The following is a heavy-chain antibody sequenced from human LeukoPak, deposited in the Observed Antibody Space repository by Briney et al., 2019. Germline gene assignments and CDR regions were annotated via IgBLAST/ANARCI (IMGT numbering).Heavy chain of an antibody. J-gene: IGHJ5*02. V-gene: IGHV3-30*02. CDR1: GFTFSSYG. CDR3: ARSDYDILTGSWFDP. CDR2: IRYDGSNK. Sequence: GGSLRLSCAASGFTFSSYGMHWVRQAPGKGLEWVAFIRYDGSNKYYADSVKGRFTISRDNSKNTLYLQMNSLRAEDTAVYYCARSDYDILTGSWFDPWGQGTLVTVSS. D-gene: IGHD3-9*01.